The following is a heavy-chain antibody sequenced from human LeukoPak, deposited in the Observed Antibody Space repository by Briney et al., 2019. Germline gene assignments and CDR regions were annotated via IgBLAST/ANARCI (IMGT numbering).Heavy chain of an antibody. D-gene: IGHD3-16*01. CDR3: ARALGAIIPDDAFDI. CDR2: IYHSGST. J-gene: IGHJ3*02. Sequence: SETLSLTCAVSGYSISSGYYWGWIRQPPGKGLEWIGSIYHSGSTYYNPSLKSRVTISVDTSKNQFSLKLSSVTAADTAVYYCARALGAIIPDDAFDIWGQGTMVTVSS. V-gene: IGHV4-38-2*01. CDR1: GYSISSGYY.